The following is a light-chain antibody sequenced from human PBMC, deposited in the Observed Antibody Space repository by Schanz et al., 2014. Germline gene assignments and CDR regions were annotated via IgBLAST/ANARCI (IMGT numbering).Light chain of an antibody. J-gene: IGLJ3*02. Sequence: QSALTQPRSVSGSPGQSVTISCTGTTSDVGGYNYVSWYQQHPGKAPKLMVYDVSERPSGVPDRFSGSKSGNTASLTISGLQAEDEADYYCCSHASSYTWVFGGGTKLTVL. CDR3: CSHASSYTWV. CDR2: DVS. V-gene: IGLV2-11*01. CDR1: TSDVGGYNY.